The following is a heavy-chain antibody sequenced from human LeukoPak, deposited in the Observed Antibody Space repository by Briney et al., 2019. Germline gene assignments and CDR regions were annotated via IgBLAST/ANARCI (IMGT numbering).Heavy chain of an antibody. CDR2: FKSKTDGGTI. J-gene: IGHJ4*02. CDR1: GFTFNNAW. Sequence: GGSLRLSCAASGFTFNNAWMNWVRQAPGKRLEWVGRFKSKTDGGTIDYAAPVKGRFTISRDDSKNTLYLQMNSLKTEDTAVYYCTTGGYRYGDDYWGQGTLVTVSS. V-gene: IGHV3-15*07. D-gene: IGHD5-18*01. CDR3: TTGGYRYGDDY.